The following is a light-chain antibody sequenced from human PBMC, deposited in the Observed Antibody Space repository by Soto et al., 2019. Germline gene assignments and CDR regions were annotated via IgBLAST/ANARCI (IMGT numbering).Light chain of an antibody. Sequence: DIQMTQSPSSLSASVGDRVTITCRASQSISSCLNWYQQKPGKAPKLLIYAASSLQSGVPSRFSGSGSGTDFTRNISSLQPEDFAPYYCQQSCSTPYTFCQGNRLEIK. V-gene: IGKV1-39*01. CDR3: QQSCSTPYT. CDR2: AAS. CDR1: QSISSC. J-gene: IGKJ2*01.